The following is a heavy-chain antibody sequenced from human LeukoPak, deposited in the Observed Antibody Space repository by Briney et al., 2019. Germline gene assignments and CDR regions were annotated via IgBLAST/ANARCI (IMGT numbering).Heavy chain of an antibody. D-gene: IGHD3-22*01. J-gene: IGHJ4*02. CDR2: ISNDGNKK. CDR1: GFTFSAHA. CDR3: ASSRTYHYDNSGPADGY. Sequence: GGSLRLSCTASGFTFSAHAMHWVRQAPGKGLEWLAVISNDGNKKFYADSVKGRFTLSRDNFNNTLYLQINSLTPEDTAFYYCASSRTYHYDNSGPADGYWGQGTLVTVSS. V-gene: IGHV3-30-3*01.